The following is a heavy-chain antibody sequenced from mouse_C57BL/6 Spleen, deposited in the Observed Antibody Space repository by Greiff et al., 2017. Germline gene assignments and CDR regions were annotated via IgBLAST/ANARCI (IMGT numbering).Heavy chain of an antibody. J-gene: IGHJ2*01. D-gene: IGHD1-3*01. CDR2: IDPANGNT. CDR3: ARQDYNLLDY. V-gene: IGHV14-3*01. CDR1: GFNFKSTY. Sequence: VQLQQSVAELVRPGASVKLSCTASGFNFKSTYMHWVKQRPGQGLEWIGGIDPANGNTKYAPKFQGKATITADTSSNTAYLQLSSLTSEDTAIYDCARQDYNLLDYWGQGTTLTVSS.